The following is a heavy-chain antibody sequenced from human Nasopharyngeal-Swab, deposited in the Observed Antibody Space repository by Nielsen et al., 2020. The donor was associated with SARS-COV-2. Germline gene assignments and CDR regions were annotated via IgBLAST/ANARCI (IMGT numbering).Heavy chain of an antibody. V-gene: IGHV1-69*13. CDR3: AREGGSGSYFGWFDP. Sequence: SVKVSCKASGGTFSSYAISWVRQAPGQGLEWMGGIIPIFGTANYAQKFQGRVTITADESTSTAYMELSSLRSEDTAVYYCAREGGSGSYFGWFDPWGQGTLVTVPS. D-gene: IGHD1-26*01. J-gene: IGHJ5*02. CDR2: IIPIFGTA. CDR1: GGTFSSYA.